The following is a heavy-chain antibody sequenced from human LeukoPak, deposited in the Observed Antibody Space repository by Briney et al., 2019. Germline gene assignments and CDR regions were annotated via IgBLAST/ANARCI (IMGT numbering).Heavy chain of an antibody. D-gene: IGHD3-3*01. J-gene: IGHJ5*02. CDR3: ARDSITIFGVPLYWFDP. CDR2: INAGNGNT. Sequence: ASVKVSCKASGYTFTSYAMHWVRQAPGQRLEWMGWINAGNGNTKYSQKFQGRVTITRDTSASTAYMELSSLRSEDTAVYHCARDSITIFGVPLYWFDPWGQGTLVTVSS. CDR1: GYTFTSYA. V-gene: IGHV1-3*01.